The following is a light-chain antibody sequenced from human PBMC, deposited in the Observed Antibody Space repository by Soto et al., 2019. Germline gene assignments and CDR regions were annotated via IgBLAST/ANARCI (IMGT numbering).Light chain of an antibody. CDR1: QSVSTN. V-gene: IGKV3-15*01. J-gene: IGKJ4*01. CDR3: QQYHDWPLT. Sequence: ERVMTQAPATLSVSPGERAALSCRASQSVSTNLAWYQQKPGQAPRLLIYGASTRATGLPARFSGSGSGTEFTLTISSLQSEDSAVYYCQQYHDWPLTLGGGTKVDIK. CDR2: GAS.